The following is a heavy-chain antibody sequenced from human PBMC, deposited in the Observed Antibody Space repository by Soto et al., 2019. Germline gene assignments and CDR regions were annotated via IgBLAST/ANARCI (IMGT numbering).Heavy chain of an antibody. V-gene: IGHV4-39*01. Sequence: PSETLSLTCTVSGGSISSSSYYWAWIRQPPGKGLEWVGSIYYSASTYYNPSLKSRVTISVDTSKNQFSLKLSSVTAADTAVYYCARQRPTDGRWEFANYYGMDVWGQGTPVTVSS. D-gene: IGHD1-26*01. CDR3: ARQRPTDGRWEFANYYGMDV. J-gene: IGHJ6*02. CDR2: IYYSAST. CDR1: GGSISSSSYY.